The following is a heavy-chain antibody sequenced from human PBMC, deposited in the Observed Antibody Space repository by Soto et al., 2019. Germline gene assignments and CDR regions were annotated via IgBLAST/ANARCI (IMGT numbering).Heavy chain of an antibody. D-gene: IGHD3-9*01. CDR2: INPNSGGT. V-gene: IGHV1-2*04. CDR3: ARDTRASFDILTGPDAFDI. Sequence: SVKVSCKASGYTFTGYYMHWVRQAPGQGLEWMGWINPNSGGTNYAQKFQGWVTMTRDTSISTAYMELSRLRSDDTAVYYCARDTRASFDILTGPDAFDIWGQGTMVTVSS. CDR1: GYTFTGYY. J-gene: IGHJ3*02.